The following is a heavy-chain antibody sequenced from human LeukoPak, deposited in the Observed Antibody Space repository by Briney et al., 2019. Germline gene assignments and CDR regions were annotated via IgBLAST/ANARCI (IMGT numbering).Heavy chain of an antibody. CDR1: GFTFSSYS. CDR3: ARGEGRYSYGYGAFDI. J-gene: IGHJ3*02. V-gene: IGHV3-48*04. Sequence: GGSLRLSCAASGFTFSSYSMNWVRQAPGKGLEWVSSISSSGSTIYYADSVKGRFTISRDNAKNSLYLQMNSLRAEDTAVYYCARGEGRYSYGYGAFDIWGQGTMVTVSS. CDR2: ISSSGSTI. D-gene: IGHD5-18*01.